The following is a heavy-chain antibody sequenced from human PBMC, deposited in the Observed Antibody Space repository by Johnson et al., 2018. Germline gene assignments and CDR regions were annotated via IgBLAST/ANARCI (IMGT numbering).Heavy chain of an antibody. V-gene: IGHV3-30*18. CDR3: AKGRMATVTPFAS. D-gene: IGHD4-17*01. CDR1: GFTFSTYA. Sequence: QVQLVQSGGGVVQPGGSLRLSCAASGFTFSTYAMHWVRQAPGRGLEWVAVISYEGSDKSYADSVKGRFTSSRDNSKNTLYMQMNSLRAQDTAVYYCAKGRMATVTPFASWGQGSLVTVSS. J-gene: IGHJ4*02. CDR2: ISYEGSDK.